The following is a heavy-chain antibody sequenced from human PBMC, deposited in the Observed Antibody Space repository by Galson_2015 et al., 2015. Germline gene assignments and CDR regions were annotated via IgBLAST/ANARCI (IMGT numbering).Heavy chain of an antibody. D-gene: IGHD3-22*01. V-gene: IGHV1-3*01. J-gene: IGHJ4*02. CDR1: GYTFTSYA. CDR2: INAGNGNT. Sequence: SVKVSCKASGYTFTSYAMHWVRQAPGQRLEWMGWINAGNGNTKYSQKFQGRVTITRDTSASTAYMELSSLRSEDTAVYYCARDFGRRDSSGNRGYFDYWGQGTLVTVSS. CDR3: ARDFGRRDSSGNRGYFDY.